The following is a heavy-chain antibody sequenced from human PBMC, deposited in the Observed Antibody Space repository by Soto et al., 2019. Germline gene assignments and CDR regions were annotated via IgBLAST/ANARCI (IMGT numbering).Heavy chain of an antibody. Sequence: QVQLVQSGAEVKKPGASVKVSCKVSGHTLTEFSMHWVRQAPGKGLEWMGGFDPEDGKTIFAQKFQGRVTMTEDTSTDSAYMELSSLRSEDTAVYYCAAGGTRWLQSPLDYWGQGTLVTVSS. V-gene: IGHV1-24*01. CDR2: FDPEDGKT. J-gene: IGHJ4*02. CDR3: AAGGTRWLQSPLDY. D-gene: IGHD1-1*01. CDR1: GHTLTEFS.